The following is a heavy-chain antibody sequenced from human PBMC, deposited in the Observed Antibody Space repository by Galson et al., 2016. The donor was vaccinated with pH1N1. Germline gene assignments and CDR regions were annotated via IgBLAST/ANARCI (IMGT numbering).Heavy chain of an antibody. J-gene: IGHJ3*02. CDR3: AKDRDGDYTGGDAFDI. Sequence: SLRLSCAASGITFSNSAMSWVRQAPGKGLERISVISGSGSSTYYADSVKGRFTISRDNSKYTLFLQMNSLRVEDTAVYYCAKDRDGDYTGGDAFDIWGQGTMVTVSS. CDR2: ISGSGSST. CDR1: GITFSNSA. V-gene: IGHV3-23*01. D-gene: IGHD4-17*01.